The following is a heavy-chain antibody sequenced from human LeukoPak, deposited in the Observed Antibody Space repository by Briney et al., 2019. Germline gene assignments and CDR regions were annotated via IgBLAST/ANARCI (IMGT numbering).Heavy chain of an antibody. J-gene: IGHJ4*02. CDR1: GYTFTSYD. D-gene: IGHD3-10*01. CDR2: MNPNSGNT. CDR3: ARASKYYYGSGSYFDY. Sequence: ASVKVSCKASGYTFTSYDINWVRQATGQGLEWMGWMNPNSGNTGYAQKFQGRVTMTRNTSISTAYMELSSLRSEDTAVYYCARASKYYYGSGSYFDYWGQGTLVTVSS. V-gene: IGHV1-8*01.